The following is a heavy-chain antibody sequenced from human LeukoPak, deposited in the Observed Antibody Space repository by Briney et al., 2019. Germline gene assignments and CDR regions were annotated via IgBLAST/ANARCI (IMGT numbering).Heavy chain of an antibody. CDR1: GGSFSGYY. J-gene: IGHJ5*02. CDR3: ARQGGYCSSTSCYHWFDP. D-gene: IGHD2-2*01. CDR2: INHSGST. Sequence: PSETLSLTCAVYGGSFSGYYWSWIRQPPGKGLEWIGEINHSGSTNYNPSLKSRVTISVDTSKNQFSLKLSSVTAADTAVYYCARQGGYCSSTSCYHWFDPWGQGTLVTVSS. V-gene: IGHV4-34*01.